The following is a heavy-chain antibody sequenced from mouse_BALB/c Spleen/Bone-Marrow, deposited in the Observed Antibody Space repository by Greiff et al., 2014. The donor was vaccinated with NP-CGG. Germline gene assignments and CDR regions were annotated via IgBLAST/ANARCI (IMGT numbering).Heavy chain of an antibody. Sequence: QVQLQQSRPELVKPGASVRISCKASGYTFTSYYIHWVKQRPGQGLEWIGWIYPGNVNTKYNEKFKGKATLTADKSFSTAYMQLSSLTSEDSAVYFCARRVHYYGFYFDYWGQGTTLTVSS. V-gene: IGHV1S56*01. CDR3: ARRVHYYGFYFDY. CDR2: IYPGNVNT. CDR1: GYTFTSYY. D-gene: IGHD1-2*01. J-gene: IGHJ2*01.